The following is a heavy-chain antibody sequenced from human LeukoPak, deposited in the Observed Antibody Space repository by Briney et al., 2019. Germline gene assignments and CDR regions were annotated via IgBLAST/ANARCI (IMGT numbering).Heavy chain of an antibody. CDR1: GFSFSNYD. CDR2: IQYDGSNK. D-gene: IGHD1-26*01. Sequence: GGSLRLSCATSGFSFSNYDMHWVRQAPGKGLEWVAFIQYDGSNKFYADSVKGRFTISRDNSKNTLYLQMNSLRAEDTAVYYCASYSETYNFDYWGQGTLVTVSS. CDR3: ASYSETYNFDY. V-gene: IGHV3-30*02. J-gene: IGHJ4*02.